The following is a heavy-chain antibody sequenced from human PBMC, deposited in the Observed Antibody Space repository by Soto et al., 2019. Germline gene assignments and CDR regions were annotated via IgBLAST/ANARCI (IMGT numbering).Heavy chain of an antibody. CDR2: IYPGDSDT. J-gene: IGHJ6*02. Sequence: GESLKISCKGSGYSFTSYWIGWVRQMPGKGLEWMGIIYPGDSDTRYSPSFQGQVTISADKSISTAYLQWSSLKASDTAMYYCARVVLSAMVRSDYYYYGMDVWGQGTTVTVSS. CDR1: GYSFTSYW. V-gene: IGHV5-51*01. D-gene: IGHD5-18*01. CDR3: ARVVLSAMVRSDYYYYGMDV.